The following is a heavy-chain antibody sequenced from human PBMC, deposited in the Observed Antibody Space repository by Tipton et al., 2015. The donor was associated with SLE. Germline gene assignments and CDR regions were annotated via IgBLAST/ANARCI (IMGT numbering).Heavy chain of an antibody. V-gene: IGHV4-34*01. Sequence: TLSLTCTVFDGSLSGYYWAWLRQSPGKGLEWIGEISHDGGANYNPSLESRGTISLETSKNQFSLKLTSVTVADTAAYYCARQHHCATSDCYIGWFDSWGQGTLVTVSS. CDR3: ARQHHCATSDCYIGWFDS. J-gene: IGHJ5*01. CDR2: ISHDGGA. CDR1: DGSLSGYY. D-gene: IGHD2-21*02.